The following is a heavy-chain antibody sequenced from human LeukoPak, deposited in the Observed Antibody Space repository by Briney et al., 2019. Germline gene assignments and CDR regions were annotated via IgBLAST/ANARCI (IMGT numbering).Heavy chain of an antibody. V-gene: IGHV3-7*01. Sequence: GGSLRLSCSAYGFTFSTYWMTWVRQAPGKGLEWVANIKEDGSEKYYVDSVRGRFTISRDNAKYSLYLHMNSLRAEDTAVYYCARVHHSSSWGTDDCWGQGTLVTVSS. J-gene: IGHJ4*02. CDR2: IKEDGSEK. CDR3: ARVHHSSSWGTDDC. CDR1: GFTFSTYW. D-gene: IGHD6-13*01.